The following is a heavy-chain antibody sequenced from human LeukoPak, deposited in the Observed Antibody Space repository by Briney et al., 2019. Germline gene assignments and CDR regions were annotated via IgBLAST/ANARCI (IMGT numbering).Heavy chain of an antibody. CDR1: RFTFSSYA. J-gene: IGHJ4*02. CDR3: ARDHRDGQIDY. V-gene: IGHV3-30*04. CDR2: ISYDGSNK. Sequence: TGGSLRLSCAASRFTFSSYAMHWVRQAPGKGLEWVAVISYDGSNKYYADSVKGRFTISRDNAKNSLYLQMNSLRAGDTAVYYCARDHRDGQIDYWGQGTLVTVSS.